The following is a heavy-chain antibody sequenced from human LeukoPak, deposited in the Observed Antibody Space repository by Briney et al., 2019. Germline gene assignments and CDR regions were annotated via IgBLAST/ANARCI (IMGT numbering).Heavy chain of an antibody. Sequence: GGSLRLSCAVSGSTVSIYYMTWVRQAPGKGLEWVSFIYRDGSANYADSVKGRFTISRDNSRNTVYLQMNSLRAEDTAVYYCARGPGWNYFDYWGQGTLVTVSS. V-gene: IGHV3-66*01. CDR1: GSTVSIYY. J-gene: IGHJ4*02. D-gene: IGHD2-15*01. CDR2: IYRDGSA. CDR3: ARGPGWNYFDY.